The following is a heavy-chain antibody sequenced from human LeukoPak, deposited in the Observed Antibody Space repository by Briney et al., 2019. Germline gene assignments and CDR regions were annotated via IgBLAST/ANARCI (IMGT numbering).Heavy chain of an antibody. CDR3: ARDSSGPSY. CDR1: GITGRNNY. D-gene: IGHD1-26*01. Sequence: GGSLRLSCAGSGITGRNNYMRWGPQAPGEGLEWVSVIYSGGGTYYADSVKGRFTISRDNSKNTLYLQMNSLRAEDTAVYFCARDSSGPSYWGQGTLVTVSS. V-gene: IGHV3-53*01. J-gene: IGHJ4*02. CDR2: IYSGGGT.